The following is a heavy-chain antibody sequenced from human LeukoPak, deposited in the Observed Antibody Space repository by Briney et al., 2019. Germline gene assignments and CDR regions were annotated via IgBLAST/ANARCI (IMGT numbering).Heavy chain of an antibody. D-gene: IGHD3-22*01. CDR2: INTNTGNP. Sequence: ASVKVSCKASGYTFTSYAMNWVRQAPGQGLEWMGWINTNTGNPTYAQGFTGRFVFSLDTSVSTAYLQISSLKAEDTAVYYCARDMGYDSSGYYTLNARLFDYWGQGTLVTVSS. J-gene: IGHJ4*02. CDR1: GYTFTSYA. V-gene: IGHV7-4-1*02. CDR3: ARDMGYDSSGYYTLNARLFDY.